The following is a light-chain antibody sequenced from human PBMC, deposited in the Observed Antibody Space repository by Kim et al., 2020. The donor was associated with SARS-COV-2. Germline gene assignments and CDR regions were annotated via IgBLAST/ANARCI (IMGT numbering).Light chain of an antibody. CDR1: QSLVSSDGNTF. CDR3: MQTIHWPGT. CDR2: KLS. J-gene: IGKJ1*01. Sequence: PASISCRSSQSLVSSDGNTFLHCFLQRPGQSPRRLIYKLSNRESGVPDRFSGSGSGNDFTLKISRVEAEDVGVYYCMQTIHWPGTFGQGTKVDIK. V-gene: IGKV2-30*01.